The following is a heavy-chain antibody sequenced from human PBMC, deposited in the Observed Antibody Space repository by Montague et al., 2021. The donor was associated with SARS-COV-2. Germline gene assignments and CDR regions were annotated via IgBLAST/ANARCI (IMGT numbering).Heavy chain of an antibody. D-gene: IGHD6-13*01. CDR1: GFSLSTRGVG. V-gene: IGHV2-5*02. J-gene: IGHJ5*02. CDR2: IYWDDDE. CDR3: AHTKAPAGGRWFDP. Sequence: PALVKPTQTLTLTCTFSGFSLSTRGVGVGWIRQPPGKALEWLALIYWDDDERYSPSLESRLTISKDNSKNQVVLTMTKMAPVDTATYYCAHTKAPAGGRWFDPWGQGTPVTVSS.